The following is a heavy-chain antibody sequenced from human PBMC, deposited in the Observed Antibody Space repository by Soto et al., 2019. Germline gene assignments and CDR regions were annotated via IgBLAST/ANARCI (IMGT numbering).Heavy chain of an antibody. Sequence: PGESLKISCKGSGYSFTSYWIGWVRQMPGKGLEWMGIIYPGDSDTRYSPSFQGQVTISADKPISTAYLQWSSLKASDTAMYYCARGPYSSGYYSSASDYYYYYGMDVWGQGTTVTVSS. CDR2: IYPGDSDT. D-gene: IGHD3-22*01. V-gene: IGHV5-51*01. CDR1: GYSFTSYW. CDR3: ARGPYSSGYYSSASDYYYYYGMDV. J-gene: IGHJ6*02.